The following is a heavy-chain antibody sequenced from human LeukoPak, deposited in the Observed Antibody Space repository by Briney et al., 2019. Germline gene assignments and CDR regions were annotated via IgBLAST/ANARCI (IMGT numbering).Heavy chain of an antibody. Sequence: GAVKVSCKASGYTFSSYGISWVRQAPGEGLEWMGWISAYNGNTNYAQKLQGRVTMTTDTSTSTAYMELRSLRSDDTAVYYSARDYLVGALDYWGQGTLVTVSS. CDR3: ARDYLVGALDY. D-gene: IGHD1-26*01. CDR2: ISAYNGNT. J-gene: IGHJ4*02. CDR1: GYTFSSYG. V-gene: IGHV1-18*01.